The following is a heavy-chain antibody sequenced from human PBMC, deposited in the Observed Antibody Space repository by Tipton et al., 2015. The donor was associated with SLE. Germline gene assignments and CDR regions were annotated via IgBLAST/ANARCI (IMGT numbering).Heavy chain of an antibody. Sequence: SLRLSCAASGFRFSIYPMHWVRQAPGKGLEWVTVISHDGSNKYYVDSVRGRFTISRDNSKNTLYLQMNSLRVEDTAVYYCARDVVGATEGLNYWGQGTLVTVAS. CDR3: ARDVVGATEGLNY. CDR2: ISHDGSNK. CDR1: GFRFSIYP. V-gene: IGHV3-30*04. D-gene: IGHD1-26*01. J-gene: IGHJ4*02.